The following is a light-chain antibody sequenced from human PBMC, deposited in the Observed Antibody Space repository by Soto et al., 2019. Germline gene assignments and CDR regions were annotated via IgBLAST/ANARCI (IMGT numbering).Light chain of an antibody. CDR2: TNN. V-gene: IGLV1-44*01. Sequence: QSVLTQPPSASGTPGQRVTISCSGSSSNVAAKPVNWYQVLPETAPKLLIYTNNQRPSGVPDRFSVSKSGTSASLAIIGLQSEDEADYYCATWDDNMDGLVFGGGTKLTVL. CDR3: ATWDDNMDGLV. CDR1: SSNVAAKP. J-gene: IGLJ2*01.